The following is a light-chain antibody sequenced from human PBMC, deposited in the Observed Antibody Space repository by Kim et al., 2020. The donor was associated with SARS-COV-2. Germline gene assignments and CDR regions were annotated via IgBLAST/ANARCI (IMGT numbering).Light chain of an antibody. CDR2: AAS. CDR3: QQTFGTQYS. Sequence: LSASVGDRVTITCRASQSVSINLNWYQQKPGKAPRLLIYAASSLQSGVPSRFSGSGSGTGFTLTSSSLQPEDFAVYYCQQTFGTQYSFGRGTKLEIK. V-gene: IGKV1-39*01. J-gene: IGKJ2*03. CDR1: QSVSIN.